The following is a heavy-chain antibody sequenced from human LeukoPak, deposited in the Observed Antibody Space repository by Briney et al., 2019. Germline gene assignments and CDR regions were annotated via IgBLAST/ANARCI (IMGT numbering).Heavy chain of an antibody. CDR2: IYYSGST. CDR1: GGSISSYY. Sequence: SETLSLTCTVSGGSISSYYWSWIRQPPGKGLEWIGYIYYSGSTNYNPSLKSRVTISVDTSKNQFPLKLSSVTAADTAVYYCARGGRFGELIFDYWGQGTLVTVSS. J-gene: IGHJ4*02. V-gene: IGHV4-59*01. D-gene: IGHD3-10*01. CDR3: ARGGRFGELIFDY.